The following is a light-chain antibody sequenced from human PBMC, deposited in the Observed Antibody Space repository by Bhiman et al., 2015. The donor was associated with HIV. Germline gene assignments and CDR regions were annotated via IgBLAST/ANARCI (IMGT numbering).Light chain of an antibody. CDR2: GVS. J-gene: IGLJ1*01. CDR3: NSYTSSSSPYV. V-gene: IGLV2-14*03. Sequence: QSALTQPLSASGSPGQSLTISCTGSRSDVGHSDFVSWYQQHPGKAPKLLIYGVSNRPSGVSNRFSASKSGNTASLTISGLQAEDEADYYCNSYTSSSSPYVFGSGTKVTVL. CDR1: RSDVGHSDF.